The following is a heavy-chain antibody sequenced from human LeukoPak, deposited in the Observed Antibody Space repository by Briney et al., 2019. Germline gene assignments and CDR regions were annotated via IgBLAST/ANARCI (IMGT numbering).Heavy chain of an antibody. Sequence: PSETLSLTCTVSGGSISSGSYYWSWIRQPAGKGLEWIGRIYTSKCTNYSPSLQSRITISQESSKNKFCLKLSAVTAAATAVYYSARGGGSVRGVFGWFDPWGQGTLVTVSS. V-gene: IGHV4-61*02. J-gene: IGHJ5*02. CDR3: ARGGGSVRGVFGWFDP. CDR1: GGSISSGSYY. CDR2: IYTSKCT. D-gene: IGHD3-10*02.